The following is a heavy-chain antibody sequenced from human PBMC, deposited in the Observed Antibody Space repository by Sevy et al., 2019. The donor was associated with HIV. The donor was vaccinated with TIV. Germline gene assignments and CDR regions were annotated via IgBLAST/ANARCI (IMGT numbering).Heavy chain of an antibody. CDR1: GFTFSSYS. V-gene: IGHV3-21*01. D-gene: IGHD3-22*01. Sequence: GGSLRLSCAASGFTFSSYSMNLVRQAPGKGLEWVSSISSSSSYIYYADSVKGRFTISRDNAKNSLYLQMNSLRAEDTAVYYCARGVDRATMIVVADDFDYWGQGTLVTVSS. CDR3: ARGVDRATMIVVADDFDY. J-gene: IGHJ4*02. CDR2: ISSSSSYI.